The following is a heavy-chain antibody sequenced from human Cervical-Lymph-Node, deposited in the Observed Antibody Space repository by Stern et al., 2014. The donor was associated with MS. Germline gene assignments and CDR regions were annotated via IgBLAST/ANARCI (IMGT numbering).Heavy chain of an antibody. CDR3: ARERQQYCNSEGCSYWYFDL. D-gene: IGHD2/OR15-2a*01. CDR1: GGSVSSTNW. Sequence: QVQLQESGPGLVKPSGTLSLTCAVSGGSVSSTNWWSWVRQSPGKGLEWIGNIYHSGASNYRPSLSSRVSISRDTSKTHLSLHLTSVTAADTAVYYCARERQQYCNSEGCSYWYFDLWGRGTLVTVSS. CDR2: IYHSGAS. V-gene: IGHV4-4*02. J-gene: IGHJ2*01.